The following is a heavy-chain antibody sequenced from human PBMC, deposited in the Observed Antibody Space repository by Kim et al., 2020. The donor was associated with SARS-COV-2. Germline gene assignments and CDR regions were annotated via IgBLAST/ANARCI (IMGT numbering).Heavy chain of an antibody. V-gene: IGHV4-39*01. J-gene: IGHJ4*02. CDR3: ARLVDFWSGYYDY. D-gene: IGHD3-3*01. Sequence: SETLSLTCTVSGGSISSSSYYWGWIRQPPGKGLEWIGSIYYSGSTYYNPSLKSRVTISVDTSKNQFSLKLSSVTAADTAVYYCARLVDFWSGYYDYWGQGTLVTVSS. CDR1: GGSISSSSYY. CDR2: IYYSGST.